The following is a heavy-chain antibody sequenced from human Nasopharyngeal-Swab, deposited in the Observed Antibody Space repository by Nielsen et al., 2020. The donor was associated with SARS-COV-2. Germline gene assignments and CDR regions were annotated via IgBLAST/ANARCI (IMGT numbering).Heavy chain of an antibody. CDR1: GRSISSSSYY. J-gene: IGHJ5*02. V-gene: IGHV4-39*07. CDR3: ARGASEVVVIVWFDP. D-gene: IGHD3-22*01. CDR2: IYYSGST. Sequence: SETLPLTCTVSGRSISSSSYYWGWIRQPPGKGLEWIGSIYYSGSTYYNPSLKSRVTISVDTSKNHFSLKLSSVTAADTAGYYCARGASEVVVIVWFDPWGQGTLVTVSS.